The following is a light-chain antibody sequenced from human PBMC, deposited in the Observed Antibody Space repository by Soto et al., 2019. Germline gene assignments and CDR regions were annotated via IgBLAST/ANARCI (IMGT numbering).Light chain of an antibody. CDR3: PHRTTWPPVLT. CDR2: DAS. V-gene: IGKV3-11*01. CDR1: QSVSSY. J-gene: IGKJ5*01. Sequence: EIVLTQSPATLSLSPGERATLSCRASQSVSSYLAWYQQKPGQAPRLLIYDASNRATGIPARFSASGSGTAFPLPFLTLVLEDLAVFSSPHRTTWPPVLTFGQRT.